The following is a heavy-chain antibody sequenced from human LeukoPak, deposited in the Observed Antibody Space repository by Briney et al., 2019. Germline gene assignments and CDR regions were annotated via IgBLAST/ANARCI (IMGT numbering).Heavy chain of an antibody. CDR1: GFTFRRYW. D-gene: IGHD2-15*01. CDR2: IKEDGSET. J-gene: IGHJ4*02. Sequence: PWGSLRLSCAASGFTFRRYWMAWVRQAPGKGLEWVANIKEDGSETYYVDSVKGRSTISRDNAKNSLYLQMNSLRVEDTAVYYCARDGARHCTDGSCTVYWGQGTLAPVSS. V-gene: IGHV3-7*01. CDR3: ARDGARHCTDGSCTVY.